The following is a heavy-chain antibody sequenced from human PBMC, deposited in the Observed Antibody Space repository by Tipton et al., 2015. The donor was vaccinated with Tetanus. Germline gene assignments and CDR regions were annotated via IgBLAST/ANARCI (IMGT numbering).Heavy chain of an antibody. CDR2: IYESGDT. J-gene: IGHJ4*02. CDR1: GNSITNGGYY. V-gene: IGHV4-39*01. CDR3: ARHQSGYFTPFDY. Sequence: TLSLTCSVFGNSITNGGYYWNWIRQPPGKGLEWIGSIYESGDTYYIPSLKSRVTISVDTSTNQFSLTLNSMAAADTGVYYCARHQSGYFTPFDYWGQGKLVTVSS. D-gene: IGHD3-3*01.